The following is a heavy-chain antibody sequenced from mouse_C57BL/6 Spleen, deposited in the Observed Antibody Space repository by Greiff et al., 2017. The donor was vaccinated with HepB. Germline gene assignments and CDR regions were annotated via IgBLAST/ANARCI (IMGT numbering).Heavy chain of an antibody. CDR3: TREGGNYGFDY. Sequence: EVQLVESGEGLVKPGGSLKLSCAASGFTFSSYAMSWVRQTPEKRLEWVAYISSGGDYIYYADTVKGRFTISRDKARNTLYLQMSSLKAEDTAMYYCTREGGNYGFDYWGQGTTLTVSS. D-gene: IGHD2-1*01. CDR2: ISSGGDYI. CDR1: GFTFSSYA. V-gene: IGHV5-9-1*02. J-gene: IGHJ2*01.